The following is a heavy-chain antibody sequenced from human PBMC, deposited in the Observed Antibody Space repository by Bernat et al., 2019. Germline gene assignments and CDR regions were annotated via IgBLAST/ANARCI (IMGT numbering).Heavy chain of an antibody. D-gene: IGHD5-18*01. Sequence: EVQLVESGGGFVQPGGSLRLSCAASGFTFSNYWMHWVRQAPGKGLVWVSRISSDGSTTSYADSVKGRFTISRDNAKNTLFLQMNSLSDEDTAVYFCARERSDTPYNWFDPWGQGTLVTVSS. CDR1: GFTFSNYW. J-gene: IGHJ5*02. CDR3: ARERSDTPYNWFDP. V-gene: IGHV3-74*01. CDR2: ISSDGSTT.